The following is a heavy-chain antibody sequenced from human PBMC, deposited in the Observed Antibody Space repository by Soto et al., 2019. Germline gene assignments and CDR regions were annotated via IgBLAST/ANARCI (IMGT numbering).Heavy chain of an antibody. D-gene: IGHD2-2*01. Sequence: GSLRLSCAASGFTFSSYWMSWVRQAPGKGLEWVANINQGGSQKYYVDSVKGRFTISRDNAKNSLYLQMNSLRAEDTAVYYCARIYCSTTSCYYDYWGQGTLVTVSS. V-gene: IGHV3-7*01. J-gene: IGHJ4*02. CDR2: INQGGSQK. CDR3: ARIYCSTTSCYYDY. CDR1: GFTFSSYW.